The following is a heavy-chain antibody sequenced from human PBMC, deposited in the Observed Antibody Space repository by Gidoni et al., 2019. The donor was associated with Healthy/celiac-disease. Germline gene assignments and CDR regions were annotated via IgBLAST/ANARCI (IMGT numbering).Heavy chain of an antibody. CDR3: ARRVRRITMVQEGFDP. V-gene: IGHV4-34*01. CDR2: INHSGST. J-gene: IGHJ5*02. CDR1: GGSFSAYY. Sequence: QVQLQQWGAGLSKPSEILSPTFAVYGGSFSAYYCSCSRQPPGKELEWIGEINHSGSTNYNPSLKSRVTISVDTSKNQFSQKLSSMTAADTAVYYCARRVRRITMVQEGFDPWGQGTLVTVSS. D-gene: IGHD3-10*01.